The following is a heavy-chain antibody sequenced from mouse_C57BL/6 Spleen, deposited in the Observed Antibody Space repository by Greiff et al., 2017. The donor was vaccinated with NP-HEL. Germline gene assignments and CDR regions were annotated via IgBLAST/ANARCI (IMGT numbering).Heavy chain of an antibody. J-gene: IGHJ2*01. Sequence: EVKVVESGGGLVQPGGSLSLSCAASGFTFTDYYMSWVRQPPGKALEWLGFIRNKANGYTTEYSASVKGRFTISRDNSQSILYLQMNALRAEDSATYYCARSQATFDYWGQGTTLTVSS. CDR2: IRNKANGYTT. CDR1: GFTFTDYY. CDR3: ARSQATFDY. D-gene: IGHD3-2*02. V-gene: IGHV7-3*01.